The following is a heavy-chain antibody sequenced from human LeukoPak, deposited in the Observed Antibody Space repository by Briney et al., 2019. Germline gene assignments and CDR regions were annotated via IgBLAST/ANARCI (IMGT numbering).Heavy chain of an antibody. V-gene: IGHV3-30-3*01. Sequence: GGSLRLSCAASGFTFSSYAMHWVRQAPGKGLEWVAVISYDGSNKYYADSVKGRFTISRDNSKNTLYLQVNSLRAEDTAVYYCATYYYDRSGYHDYWGQGTLVTVSS. CDR3: ATYYYDRSGYHDY. D-gene: IGHD3-22*01. J-gene: IGHJ4*02. CDR1: GFTFSSYA. CDR2: ISYDGSNK.